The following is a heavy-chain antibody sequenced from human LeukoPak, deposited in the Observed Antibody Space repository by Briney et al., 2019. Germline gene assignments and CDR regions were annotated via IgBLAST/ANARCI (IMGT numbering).Heavy chain of an antibody. Sequence: PGGSLRLSCTASGFTFSTYSMNWVRQAPGKGLEWVGRIKSKTDGGTTDYAAPVKGRFTIPRDDSKNTLYLQMNSLKTEDTAVYYCTTVIGGVGATWDYFDYWGQGTLVTVSS. V-gene: IGHV3-15*07. D-gene: IGHD1-26*01. CDR2: IKSKTDGGTT. CDR3: TTVIGGVGATWDYFDY. J-gene: IGHJ4*02. CDR1: GFTFSTYS.